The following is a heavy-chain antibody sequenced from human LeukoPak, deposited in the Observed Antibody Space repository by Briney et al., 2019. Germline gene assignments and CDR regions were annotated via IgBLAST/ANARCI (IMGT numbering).Heavy chain of an antibody. D-gene: IGHD5-18*01. V-gene: IGHV1-69*13. J-gene: IGHJ4*02. CDR2: IIPIFGTA. Sequence: ASVKVSCKASGGTFSSYAISWVRQAPGQGLEWMGGIIPIFGTANNAQKFQGRVTITADESTSTAYMELSSPRSEDTAVYYCARDSLHVDTAMVSDYWGQGTLVTVSS. CDR3: ARDSLHVDTAMVSDY. CDR1: GGTFSSYA.